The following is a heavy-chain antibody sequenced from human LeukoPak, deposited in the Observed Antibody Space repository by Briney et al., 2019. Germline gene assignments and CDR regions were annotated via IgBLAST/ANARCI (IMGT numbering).Heavy chain of an antibody. V-gene: IGHV1-18*04. D-gene: IGHD1-7*01. Sequence: ASVKVSCKASGYTFTSYYMHWVRQAPGQGLEWMGWISAYNGNTNYAQKLQGRVTMTTDTSTSTAYMELRSLRSDDTAVYYCATHSRYNWNFFWGQGTMVTVSS. CDR3: ATHSRYNWNFF. CDR1: GYTFTSYY. J-gene: IGHJ3*01. CDR2: ISAYNGNT.